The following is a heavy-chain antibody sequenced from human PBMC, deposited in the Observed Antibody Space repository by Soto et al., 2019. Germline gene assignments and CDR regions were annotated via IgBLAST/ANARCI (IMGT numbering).Heavy chain of an antibody. Sequence: VSGPTLVNPTQTLTLTCTFSGFSLSTSGMCVSWIRQPPGKALEWLARIDWDDDKYYSTFLKTRLTISKDTSKNQVVLTMTNMDPVDTATYYCARILPYSGYDGFWAFDIWGQGTMVTVSS. CDR2: IDWDDDK. D-gene: IGHD5-12*01. CDR1: GFSLSTSGMC. J-gene: IGHJ3*02. V-gene: IGHV2-70*11. CDR3: ARILPYSGYDGFWAFDI.